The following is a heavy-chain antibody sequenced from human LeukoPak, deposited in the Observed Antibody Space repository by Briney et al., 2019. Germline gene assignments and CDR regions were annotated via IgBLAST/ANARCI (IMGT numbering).Heavy chain of an antibody. CDR2: IRYDGSNK. V-gene: IGHV3-30*02. CDR1: GFTFSSYG. J-gene: IGHJ4*02. D-gene: IGHD4-23*01. CDR3: ATSYGGNPANY. Sequence: GGSLRLSCAASGFTFSSYGMHWVRQAPGKGLEWVAFIRYDGSNKYYADSVKGRFTISRDNSKNTLYLQMNSLRAEDTAVYYCATSYGGNPANYWGQGTLVTVSS.